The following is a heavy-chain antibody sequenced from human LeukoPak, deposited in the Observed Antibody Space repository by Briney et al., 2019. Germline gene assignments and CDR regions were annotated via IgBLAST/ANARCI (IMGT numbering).Heavy chain of an antibody. CDR1: GGSISSYY. CDR3: AREGDYDFWSGPWDWFDP. Sequence: SETLSLTCTVSGGSISSYYWSWIRQPAGKGLEWIGRIYTSGSTNYNPSLKSRVTISVDKSKNQFSLKLSSVTAADTAVYSCAREGDYDFWSGPWDWFDPWGQGTLVTVSS. CDR2: IYTSGST. D-gene: IGHD3-3*01. V-gene: IGHV4-4*07. J-gene: IGHJ5*02.